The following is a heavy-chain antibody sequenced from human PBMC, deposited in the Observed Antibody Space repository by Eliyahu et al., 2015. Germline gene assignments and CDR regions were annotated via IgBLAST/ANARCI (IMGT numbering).Heavy chain of an antibody. Sequence: QVQLQQWGAGLLKPSETLSLTCAVYGGSFXGXYXXXIRQPPGKGLEWIGETNHSGSTNYNPSLKSRVTISVDTSKNQFSLKLSSVTAADTAVYYCARLGGGGSRDGYNAGVDYFDYWGQGTLVTVSS. CDR1: GGSFXGXY. D-gene: IGHD5-24*01. J-gene: IGHJ4*02. CDR3: ARLGGGGSRDGYNAGVDYFDY. CDR2: TNHSGST. V-gene: IGHV4-34*01.